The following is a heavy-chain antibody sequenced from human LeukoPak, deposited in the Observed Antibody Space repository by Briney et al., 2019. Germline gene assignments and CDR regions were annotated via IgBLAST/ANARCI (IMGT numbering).Heavy chain of an antibody. CDR2: IYYSGST. J-gene: IGHJ6*03. CDR3: ARDSKGYYYYYMDV. Sequence: PSETLSLTCTVSGASVSGSPYYWSWIRQPPGKGLEWIGYIYYSGSTNYNPSLKSRVTISVDTSKNQFSLKLSSVTAADTAVYYCARDSKGYYYYYMDVWGKGTTVTISS. V-gene: IGHV4-61*01. CDR1: GASVSGSPYY.